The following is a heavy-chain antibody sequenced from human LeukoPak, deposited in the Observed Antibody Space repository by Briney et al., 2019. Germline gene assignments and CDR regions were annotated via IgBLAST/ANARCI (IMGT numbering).Heavy chain of an antibody. CDR2: INPNSGGT. CDR3: AGRLFGETKAFDY. D-gene: IGHD3-3*01. V-gene: IGHV1-2*02. CDR1: GYTFTGYY. J-gene: IGHJ4*02. Sequence: ASVKVSCKASGYTFTGYYMHWVRQAPGQGLEWMGWINPNSGGTNYAQKFQGRVTMTRDTSISTAYMELSRLRSDDTAVYYCAGRLFGETKAFDYWGQGTLVTVSS.